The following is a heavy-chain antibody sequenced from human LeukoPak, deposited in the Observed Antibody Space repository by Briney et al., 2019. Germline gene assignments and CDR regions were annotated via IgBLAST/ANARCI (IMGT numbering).Heavy chain of an antibody. D-gene: IGHD3-22*01. CDR1: GYTFTSYY. CDR3: ARDLYDSSGYYYDGGDY. J-gene: IGHJ4*02. Sequence: GASVKVSCKASGYTFTSYYMHWVRQAPGQGLEWMGIINPSGGSTSYAQKFQGRVTMTRDTSTSTVYMELSSLRSEDTAVYYCARDLYDSSGYYYDGGDYWGQGTLVTVSS. CDR2: INPSGGST. V-gene: IGHV1-46*01.